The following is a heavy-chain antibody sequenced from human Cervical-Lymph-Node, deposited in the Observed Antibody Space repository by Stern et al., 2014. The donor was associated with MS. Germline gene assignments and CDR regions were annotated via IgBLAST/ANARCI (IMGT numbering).Heavy chain of an antibody. CDR2: ISSSGYTI. D-gene: IGHD2-2*03. Sequence: VQLVESGGDLAKPGGSLRLSCAASGLTLSDHYMPWIRQAPGKGLEWISYISSSGYTIYYADSVKVRFTISRASAKNLLYLQLNSLRAEDTAVYYCARGDNVGYGYGLDYWGQGTLVTVSS. J-gene: IGHJ4*02. CDR3: ARGDNVGYGYGLDY. V-gene: IGHV3-11*01. CDR1: GLTLSDHY.